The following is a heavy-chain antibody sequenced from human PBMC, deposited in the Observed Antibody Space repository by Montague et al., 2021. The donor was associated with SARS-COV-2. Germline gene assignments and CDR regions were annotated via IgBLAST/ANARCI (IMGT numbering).Heavy chain of an antibody. V-gene: IGHV4-34*01. CDR1: GSSFSGYY. Sequence: SETLSLTCAVHGSSFSGYYWSWIRQPPGKGLEWIGEINHSGSTNYNPSLKSRVTISVDTSKNQFSLKLTSVTAADTAVYYCARGLSVVVTAILCYFGLWGRGTLVTVSS. CDR2: INHSGST. CDR3: ARGLSVVVTAILCYFGL. D-gene: IGHD2-21*02. J-gene: IGHJ2*01.